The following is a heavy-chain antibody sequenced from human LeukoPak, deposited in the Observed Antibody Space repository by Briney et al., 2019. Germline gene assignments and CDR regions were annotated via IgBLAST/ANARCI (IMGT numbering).Heavy chain of an antibody. J-gene: IGHJ3*02. CDR3: VRDRRFPDDVFDI. CDR2: ISSRSDGT. V-gene: IGHV3-23*01. Sequence: GGSLRLSCAASGFSFSSYAMSWVRQAPGKGLEWVSAISSRSDGTWNVASVRGRFTISRDNSKNTLYLQMNSLRAEDTALYYCVRDRRFPDDVFDIWGQGTMVTVSS. D-gene: IGHD2-21*01. CDR1: GFSFSSYA.